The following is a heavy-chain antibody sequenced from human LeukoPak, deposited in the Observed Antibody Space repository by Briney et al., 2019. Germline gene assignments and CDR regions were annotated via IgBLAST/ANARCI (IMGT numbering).Heavy chain of an antibody. V-gene: IGHV3-9*03. Sequence: GGSLRLSCAASGFTFDVYSMHWVRHAPGKGLEWVSGSSRNSGSIGYADSVKCRFNFSRDNAKNSLYLQMNSLRAEDMALYYCAKASIYGYYFDYWGQGTLVTVSS. CDR2: SSRNSGSI. J-gene: IGHJ4*02. D-gene: IGHD3-10*01. CDR1: GFTFDVYS. CDR3: AKASIYGYYFDY.